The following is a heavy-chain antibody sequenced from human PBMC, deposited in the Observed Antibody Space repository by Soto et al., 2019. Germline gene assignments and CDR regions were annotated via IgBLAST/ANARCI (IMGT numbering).Heavy chain of an antibody. Sequence: QVQLVQSGPEMKKPGASVKLSCKASGYTFTTYSMHWVRQAPGQRLEWMGWIHAGNGNTEHSQKFQGRVTITRYTSASTAYLELGSLRSEDTAVYYCARAACSSTSCYNYYAYGMDVWGQGTAVTVS. V-gene: IGHV1-3*01. D-gene: IGHD2-2*01. CDR1: GYTFTTYS. J-gene: IGHJ6*02. CDR3: ARAACSSTSCYNYYAYGMDV. CDR2: IHAGNGNT.